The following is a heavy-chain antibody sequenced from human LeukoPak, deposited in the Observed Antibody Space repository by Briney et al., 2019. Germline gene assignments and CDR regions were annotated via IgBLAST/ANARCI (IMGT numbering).Heavy chain of an antibody. CDR2: IYSGGST. CDR1: GFTVSSNY. J-gene: IGHJ4*02. CDR3: AKDSSDWSFDY. Sequence: GGSLRLSCAASGFTVSSNYMSWVRQAPGKGLEWVSVIYSGGSTYYADSVKGRFTISRDNSKNTLYLQMNSLRAEDTAVYYCAKDSSDWSFDYWGQGTLVTVSS. D-gene: IGHD6-19*01. V-gene: IGHV3-66*02.